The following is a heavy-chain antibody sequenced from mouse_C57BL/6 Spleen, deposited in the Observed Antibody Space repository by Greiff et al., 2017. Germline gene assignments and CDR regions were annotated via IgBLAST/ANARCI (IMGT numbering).Heavy chain of an antibody. Sequence: EVNVVESGGGLVKPGGSLKLSCAASGFTFSSYTMSWVRQTPEKRLEWVATISGGGGNTYYPDSVKGRFTISRDNAKNTLYLQMSSLRSEDTALYYCARPFYDSYYFDYWGQGTTLTVSS. CDR2: ISGGGGNT. D-gene: IGHD2-4*01. J-gene: IGHJ2*01. CDR3: ARPFYDSYYFDY. V-gene: IGHV5-9*01. CDR1: GFTFSSYT.